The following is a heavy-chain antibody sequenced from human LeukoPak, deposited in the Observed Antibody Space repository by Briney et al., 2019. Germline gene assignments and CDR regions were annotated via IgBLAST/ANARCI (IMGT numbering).Heavy chain of an antibody. V-gene: IGHV4-39*01. Sequence: SETLSLTCTVSGGSISSSSYYWGWIRQPPGKGLEWIGSIYYSGSTYYNPSLKSRVTTSVDTSKNQFSLKLSSVTAADTAVYYCARRGARQYYDSSGYYYFDYWGQGTLVTVSS. J-gene: IGHJ4*02. CDR3: ARRGARQYYDSSGYYYFDY. CDR1: GGSISSSSYY. D-gene: IGHD3-22*01. CDR2: IYYSGST.